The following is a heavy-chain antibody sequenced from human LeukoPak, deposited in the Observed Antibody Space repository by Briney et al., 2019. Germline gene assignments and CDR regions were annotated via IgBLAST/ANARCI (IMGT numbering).Heavy chain of an antibody. CDR3: ARDPTVGSDRYDSTGYWYFDL. V-gene: IGHV4-31*03. D-gene: IGHD3-22*01. CDR1: GGSISSGGYY. Sequence: SQTLSLTCTVSGGSISSGGYYWSWIRQHPGKGLEWIGYIYYSGSTYYNPSLKSRVTISVDTSKNQFSLKLSSVTAADTAVYYCARDPTVGSDRYDSTGYWYFDLWGRGTLVTVSS. CDR2: IYYSGST. J-gene: IGHJ2*01.